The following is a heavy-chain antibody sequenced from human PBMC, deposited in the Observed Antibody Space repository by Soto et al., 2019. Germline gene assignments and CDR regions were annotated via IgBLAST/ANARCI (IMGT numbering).Heavy chain of an antibody. V-gene: IGHV3-66*01. CDR1: GFTVSSNF. D-gene: IGHD2-15*01. Sequence: PGGSLRFSCASSGFTVSSNFMSWVRQAPGKGLEWVSVIYSGGSTYYADSVKGRFTISRDNSKNTLYLQMNSLRAEDTAVYYCAREPLGYCSGGSCLLSDYYMEVWGKGTTVTVSS. CDR2: IYSGGST. J-gene: IGHJ6*03. CDR3: AREPLGYCSGGSCLLSDYYMEV.